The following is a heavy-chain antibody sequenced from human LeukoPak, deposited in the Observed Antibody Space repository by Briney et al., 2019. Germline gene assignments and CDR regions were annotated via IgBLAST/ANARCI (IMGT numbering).Heavy chain of an antibody. Sequence: PSETLSLTCTVSGGSISSSSYYWGWIRQPPGKGLEWIGSIYYGGSTYYNPSLKSRVTISVDTSKNQFSLKLSSVTAADTAVYYCARRRAVAGTKSLYYFDYWGQGTLVTVSS. J-gene: IGHJ4*02. CDR1: GGSISSSSYY. CDR3: ARRRAVAGTKSLYYFDY. D-gene: IGHD6-19*01. V-gene: IGHV4-39*01. CDR2: IYYGGST.